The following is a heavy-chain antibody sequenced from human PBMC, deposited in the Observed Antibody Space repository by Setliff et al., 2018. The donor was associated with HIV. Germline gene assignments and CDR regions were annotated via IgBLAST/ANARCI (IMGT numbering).Heavy chain of an antibody. D-gene: IGHD4-4*01. CDR1: GYPIIEAYY. V-gene: IGHV4-38-2*01. CDR2: IFRGVTT. Sequence: PSGDLSLTCAVSGYPIIEAYYWLWIRQSPTKGLEYIGIIFRGVTTYYNPSLRSRVALSMDTSKNQFSLRLSSVTAADTAIYYCARADSRRGAGYQYMDVWGKGTTVTVSS. J-gene: IGHJ6*03. CDR3: ARADSRRGAGYQYMDV.